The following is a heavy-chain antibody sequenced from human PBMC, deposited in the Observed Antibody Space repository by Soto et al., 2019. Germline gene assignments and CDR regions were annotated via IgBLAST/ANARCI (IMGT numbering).Heavy chain of an antibody. CDR3: ARDGGGGYCSGGSCNSWFDP. CDR1: GYTFSSYC. CDR2: ISPYNGNT. V-gene: IGHV1-18*01. D-gene: IGHD2-15*01. J-gene: IGHJ5*02. Sequence: GASVKVSCKASGYTFSSYCISWVRQAPGQRLECMGWISPYNGNTNYAQKFQDRVTMTTDTSTSTAYMELRSLRSDDTAVYYCARDGGGGYCSGGSCNSWFDPWGQGTLVTVSS.